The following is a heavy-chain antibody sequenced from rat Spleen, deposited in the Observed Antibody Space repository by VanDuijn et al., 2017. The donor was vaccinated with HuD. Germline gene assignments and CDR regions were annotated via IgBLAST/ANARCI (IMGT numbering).Heavy chain of an antibody. Sequence: EVQLVESGGGSVQPERSLKLSCAASGFTFSRSAMAWVRQAPTKGLEWVATISYEGSSTYYPDSVKGRFTISRDNAQNTLYLQMNSLRSEDTATYYCARNSGYGFAYWGQGTLVTVSS. CDR1: GFTFSRSA. D-gene: IGHD4-3*01. J-gene: IGHJ3*01. CDR3: ARNSGYGFAY. CDR2: ISYEGSST. V-gene: IGHV5-29*01.